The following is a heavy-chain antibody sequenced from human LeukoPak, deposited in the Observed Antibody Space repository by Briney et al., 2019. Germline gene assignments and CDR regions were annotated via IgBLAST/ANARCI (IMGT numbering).Heavy chain of an antibody. Sequence: SETLSLTCVVYGGSFGDDYWVWIRQPPGKGLEWIGYIYYSGGSTNYNPSLKSRVTISVDTSKNQFSLKLSSVTAADTAVYYCARDYSNHGFDFWGQGTLVTVSS. J-gene: IGHJ5*01. CDR1: GGSFGDDY. V-gene: IGHV4-59*01. CDR3: ARDYSNHGFDF. CDR2: IYYSGGST. D-gene: IGHD4-11*01.